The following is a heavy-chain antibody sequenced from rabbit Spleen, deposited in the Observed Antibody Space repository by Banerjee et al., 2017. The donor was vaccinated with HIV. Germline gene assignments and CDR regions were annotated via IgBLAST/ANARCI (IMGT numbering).Heavy chain of an antibody. CDR3: ARDGAGGSYFAL. CDR1: GFTLSSYY. J-gene: IGHJ3*01. V-gene: IGHV1S7*01. D-gene: IGHD8-1*01. Sequence: HLKESGGGLVQPGGSLKLSCTASGFTLSSYYMNWVRQAPGKGLEWIGYIDPLFGITYYANWVNGRFSISRENAQNTVFLQMTSLTAADTATYFCARDGAGGSYFALWGQGTLVTVS. CDR2: IDPLFGIT.